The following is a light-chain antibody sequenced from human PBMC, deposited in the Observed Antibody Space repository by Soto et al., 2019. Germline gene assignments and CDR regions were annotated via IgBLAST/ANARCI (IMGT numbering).Light chain of an antibody. J-gene: IGKJ2*01. CDR2: GAS. CDR3: QQYNNWPLYT. Sequence: EIVLTQSPGTLSLSPGERVTLSCRASQSISSSYFAWYQQKPGQSPRLLIYGASTRATGIPARFSGSGSGTEFTLTISSLQSEDFAVYYCQQYNNWPLYTFGQGTKLEIK. CDR1: QSISSSY. V-gene: IGKV3-15*01.